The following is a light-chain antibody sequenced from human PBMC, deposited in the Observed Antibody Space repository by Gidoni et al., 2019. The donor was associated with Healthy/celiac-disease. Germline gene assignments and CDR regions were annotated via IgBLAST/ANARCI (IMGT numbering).Light chain of an antibody. CDR2: DAH. CDR1: QSVSSY. CDR3: QHGT. Sequence: EIVLTQSPATLSLSPGKRATLSCRASQSVSSYLDWHPQKPGQAPRLLISDAHNRATVIPYFTRTISSLQPADFAGDSGQHGTFGQGTKVEIK. J-gene: IGKJ1*01. V-gene: IGKV3-11*01.